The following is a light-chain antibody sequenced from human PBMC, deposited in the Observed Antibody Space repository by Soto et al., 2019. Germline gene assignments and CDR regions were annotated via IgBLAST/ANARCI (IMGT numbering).Light chain of an antibody. CDR3: QQGFSRPRT. J-gene: IGKJ1*01. V-gene: IGKV1-39*01. Sequence: DIQMTQSPYSLSASVGDRVTITCLASQSIRNDLNGYQQRPGKDNKLLMYTTSNLERGVPSRFSGSGSGTDVTLTINNLQPEDFGTYFCQQGFSRPRTFGLGTKVDIK. CDR1: QSIRND. CDR2: TTS.